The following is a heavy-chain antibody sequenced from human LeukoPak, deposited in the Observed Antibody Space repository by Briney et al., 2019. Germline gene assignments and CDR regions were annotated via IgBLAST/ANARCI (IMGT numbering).Heavy chain of an antibody. V-gene: IGHV1-69*13. J-gene: IGHJ4*02. CDR2: IIPIFGTA. CDR3: AKSDWYKRGEPDYFDY. D-gene: IGHD6-19*01. Sequence: GASVKVSCKASGGTFSSYAISWVRQAPGQGLEWMGGIIPIFGTANYAQKFQGRVTITADESTSTAYMELSSLRSEDTAVYYCAKSDWYKRGEPDYFDYWGQGSLVTVSS. CDR1: GGTFSSYA.